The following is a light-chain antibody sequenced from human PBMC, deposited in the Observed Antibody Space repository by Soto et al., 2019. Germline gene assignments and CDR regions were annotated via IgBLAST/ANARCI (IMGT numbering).Light chain of an antibody. V-gene: IGLV1-47*01. CDR1: SSNIGSNY. Sequence: QSVLTQPPSASGTPGQRVTISCSGSSSNIGSNYVYWYQQLPGTAPKLLIYRNNQRPSGVPDRFSGSKSGTSASLAISGLRSEDEADYYCAAWDDTLRGVFGGGNQLT. CDR3: AAWDDTLRGV. CDR2: RNN. J-gene: IGLJ2*01.